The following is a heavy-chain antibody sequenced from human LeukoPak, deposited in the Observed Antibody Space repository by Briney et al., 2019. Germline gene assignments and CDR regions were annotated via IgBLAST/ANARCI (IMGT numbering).Heavy chain of an antibody. Sequence: SETLSLTCSVSGDSISMHYWSWIRQPPGKGLEWIGYIDHTGSTNYNPSLNSRVTISRDTSKNHFSLELSSVTAADTAVYYCARVPTVTFFDYWGQGTLVTVSS. CDR1: GDSISMHY. V-gene: IGHV4-59*08. D-gene: IGHD4-17*01. CDR3: ARVPTVTFFDY. J-gene: IGHJ4*02. CDR2: IDHTGST.